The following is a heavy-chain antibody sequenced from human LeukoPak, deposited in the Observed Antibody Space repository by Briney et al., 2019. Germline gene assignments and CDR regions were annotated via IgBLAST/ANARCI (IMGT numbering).Heavy chain of an antibody. V-gene: IGHV3-33*06. CDR2: HFASNK. CDR1: GFIFSSYG. CDR3: AKVGGELSFDY. D-gene: IGHD3-16*02. J-gene: IGHJ4*02. Sequence: GRSLRLSCVTSGFIFSSYGIHWVRQAPGKGLEWVAWHFASNKYYAESVRGRFTMSRGNSKSTLYLQMDSLRVEDTAVYYCAKVGGELSFDYWGQGTLVTVSS.